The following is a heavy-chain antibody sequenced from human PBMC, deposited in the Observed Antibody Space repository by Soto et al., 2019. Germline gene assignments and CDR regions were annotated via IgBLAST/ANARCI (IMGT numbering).Heavy chain of an antibody. CDR1: GGSISSYY. D-gene: IGHD1-1*01. CDR3: ARRYGYSFDY. CDR2: IYYSGNT. Sequence: PSETLSLTCAVSGGSISSYYWSWIRQPPGKGLEWIGYIYYSGNTNYNPSLKSRVTISVDTSKNQFSLKLSSVTAADTAVYYCARRYGYSFDYWGQGTLVTVPQ. J-gene: IGHJ4*02. V-gene: IGHV4-59*08.